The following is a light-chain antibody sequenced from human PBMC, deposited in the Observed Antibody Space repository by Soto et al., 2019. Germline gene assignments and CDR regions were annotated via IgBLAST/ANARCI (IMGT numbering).Light chain of an antibody. Sequence: QSVLTQPASVSGSPGQAITISCSGTSSDVGAFNNVSWYQQHPGKAPKLMIYDVSNRPSGVSNRFSGSKSGNTASLTISGLRAEDEADYYCNSYTSNNTYVFGTGPKVTVL. CDR1: SSDVGAFNN. CDR3: NSYTSNNTYV. V-gene: IGLV2-14*03. CDR2: DVS. J-gene: IGLJ1*01.